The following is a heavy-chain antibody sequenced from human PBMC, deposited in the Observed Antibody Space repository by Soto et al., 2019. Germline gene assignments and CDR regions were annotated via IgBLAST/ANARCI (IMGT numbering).Heavy chain of an antibody. D-gene: IGHD2-15*01. CDR3: ARVGSFVAATGFDY. CDR2: INAGNGNT. Sequence: ASVKVSCKASGYTFTSYAMHWVRQAPGQRLEWMGWINAGNGNTKYSQKFQGRVTITRDTSASTAYMELSSLRSEDTAVYYCARVGSFVAATGFDYWGQGTLVTVPQ. J-gene: IGHJ4*02. V-gene: IGHV1-3*01. CDR1: GYTFTSYA.